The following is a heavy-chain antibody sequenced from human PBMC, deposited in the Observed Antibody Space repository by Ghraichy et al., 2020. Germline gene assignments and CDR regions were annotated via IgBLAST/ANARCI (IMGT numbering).Heavy chain of an antibody. Sequence: GSLRLSCEASGLTFYSYWMYWVRQAPGKGLEWVANIKGDGSQMYYVASVRGRFTISRDNTKNSLYLQMNNLGVDDTGLYFCAGGNSLDYWGRGTLVAVSS. CDR1: GLTFYSYW. CDR2: IKGDGSQM. J-gene: IGHJ4*02. V-gene: IGHV3-7*01. D-gene: IGHD4-23*01. CDR3: AGGNSLDY.